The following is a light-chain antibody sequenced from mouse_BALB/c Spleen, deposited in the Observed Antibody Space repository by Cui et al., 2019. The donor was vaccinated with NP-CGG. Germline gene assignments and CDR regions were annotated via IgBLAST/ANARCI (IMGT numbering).Light chain of an antibody. CDR1: TGAVTTSNY. Sequence: AFVTQKSALTTSPGETVTLTCRSSTGAVTTSNYANWVQEKPDHLFTGLIGGTNNRAPGVPARFSGSLLGDKAALTITGAQTEDEAIYFCALWYSNHWVFGGGTKLTVL. CDR2: GTN. J-gene: IGLJ1*01. CDR3: ALWYSNHWV. V-gene: IGLV1*01.